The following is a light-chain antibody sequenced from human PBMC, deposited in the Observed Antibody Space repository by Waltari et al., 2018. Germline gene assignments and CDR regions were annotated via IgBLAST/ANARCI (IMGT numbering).Light chain of an antibody. J-gene: IGLJ2*01. CDR1: SSDVGYNS. Sequence: QSALTQPASVSGSPGQSITISCTGTSSDVGYNSVSWYQQFPGKAPKLVIYDVSHRPSGVSNRFSGSKSGNTASLTISGLQAEDEADYLCSSYITSSTLFGGGTKLTVL. CDR3: SSYITSSTL. CDR2: DVS. V-gene: IGLV2-14*01.